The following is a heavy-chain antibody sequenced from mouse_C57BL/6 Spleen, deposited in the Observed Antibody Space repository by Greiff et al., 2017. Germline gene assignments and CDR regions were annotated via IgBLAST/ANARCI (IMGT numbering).Heavy chain of an antibody. CDR1: GYTFTSYW. J-gene: IGHJ3*01. CDR2: INPSNGGT. Sequence: VQLQQPGTELVKPGASVKLSCKASGYTFTSYWMHWVKQRPGQGLEWIGNINPSNGGTNYNEKFKSKATLTVDKSSSTAYMQLSSLTSEDSAVXYCARANNYGSSYAAWFAYWGQGTLVTVSA. CDR3: ARANNYGSSYAAWFAY. V-gene: IGHV1-53*01. D-gene: IGHD1-1*01.